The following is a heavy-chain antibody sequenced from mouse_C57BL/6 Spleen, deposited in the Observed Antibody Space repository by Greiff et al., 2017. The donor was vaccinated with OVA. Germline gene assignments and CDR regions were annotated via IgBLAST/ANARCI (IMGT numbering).Heavy chain of an antibody. CDR1: GFTFTDYY. Sequence: EVKLVESGGGLVQPGGSLSLSCAASGFTFTDYYMSWVRQPPGKALEWLGFIRNKANGYTTEYSASVKGRFTISRDNSQSILYLQMNALRAEDSATYYCARSFYDYDGDYAMDYWGQGTSVTVSS. CDR3: ARSFYDYDGDYAMDY. D-gene: IGHD2-4*01. CDR2: IRNKANGYTT. V-gene: IGHV7-3*01. J-gene: IGHJ4*01.